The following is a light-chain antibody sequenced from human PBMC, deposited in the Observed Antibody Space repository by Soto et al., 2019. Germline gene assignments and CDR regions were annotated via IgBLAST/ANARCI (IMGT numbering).Light chain of an antibody. Sequence: QSVLTQPPSVSVAPGEKVTISCSGRTSNIVNNFVSWYRQLPGGAPQLLIHTNNKRPSGVSDRFSGSKSGSSATLGITGLQTGDEAHYYCGTWDYSVTAFVFGGGTKLTVL. CDR3: GTWDYSVTAFV. V-gene: IGLV1-51*01. J-gene: IGLJ2*01. CDR1: TSNIVNNF. CDR2: TNN.